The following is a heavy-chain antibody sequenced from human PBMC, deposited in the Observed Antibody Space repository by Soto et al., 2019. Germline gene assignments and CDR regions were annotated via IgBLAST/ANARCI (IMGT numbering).Heavy chain of an antibody. CDR2: INPSGGST. D-gene: IGHD2-2*01. V-gene: IGHV1-46*03. CDR1: GYTFTSYY. J-gene: IGHJ5*02. CDR3: ARDKSLSVVVVPAAPSNWFDP. Sequence: ASVKVSCKASGYTFTSYYMHWVRQAPGQGLEWMGIINPSGGSTSYAQKFQGRVTMTRDTSTSTVYMELSSLRSEDTAVYYCARDKSLSVVVVPAAPSNWFDPWGQGTLVTVSS.